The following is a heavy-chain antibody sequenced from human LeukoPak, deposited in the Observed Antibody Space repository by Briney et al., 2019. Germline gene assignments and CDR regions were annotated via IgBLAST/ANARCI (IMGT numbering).Heavy chain of an antibody. D-gene: IGHD4-11*01. J-gene: IGHJ6*02. Sequence: SETLSLTCTVSGGSISSYYWSWIRQPPGKGLEWIGYIYYSGSTNYNSSLKSRVTISVDTSKNQFSLKLSSVTAADTAVYYCARDSRTVTYRYGMDVWGQGTTVTVSS. V-gene: IGHV4-59*01. CDR2: IYYSGST. CDR1: GGSISSYY. CDR3: ARDSRTVTYRYGMDV.